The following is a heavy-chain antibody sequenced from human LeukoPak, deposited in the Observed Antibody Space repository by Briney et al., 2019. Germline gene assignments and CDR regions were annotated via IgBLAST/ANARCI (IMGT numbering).Heavy chain of an antibody. J-gene: IGHJ4*02. CDR2: INHSGST. Sequence: PSETLSLTCAVYGGSFSGYYWSWIRQPPGKGLGWIGEINHSGSTNYNPSLKSRVTISVDTSKNQFSLKLSSVTAADTAVYYCAIITGCSGGSCYPNQPFDYWGQGTLVTVSS. CDR1: GGSFSGYY. D-gene: IGHD2-15*01. CDR3: AIITGCSGGSCYPNQPFDY. V-gene: IGHV4-34*01.